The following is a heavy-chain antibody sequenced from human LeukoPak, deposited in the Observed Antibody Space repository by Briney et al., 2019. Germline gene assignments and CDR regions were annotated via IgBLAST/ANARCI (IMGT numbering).Heavy chain of an antibody. Sequence: AASVKVSCKASGYTFTGYYMHWVRQAPGQGLEWMGWINPNSGGTNYAQKFQGRVTMTRDTSISTAYMELSRLRSDDTAVYYCARGGVTMVRFDYYYYMDVWGKGTTVTISS. CDR1: GYTFTGYY. J-gene: IGHJ6*03. V-gene: IGHV1-2*02. CDR3: ARGGVTMVRFDYYYYMDV. D-gene: IGHD3-10*01. CDR2: INPNSGGT.